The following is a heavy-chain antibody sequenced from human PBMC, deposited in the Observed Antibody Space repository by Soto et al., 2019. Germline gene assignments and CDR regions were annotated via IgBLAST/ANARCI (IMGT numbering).Heavy chain of an antibody. Sequence: SETLSLTCTVSGGSISSGDYYWSWIRQPPGKGLEWIGYIYYSGSTYYNPSLKSRVTISVDTSKNQFSLKLSSVTAADTAVYYCARDKGGPRTYGDYLSYFDYWGQGTLVTVSS. CDR1: GGSISSGDYY. V-gene: IGHV4-30-4*01. CDR2: IYYSGST. D-gene: IGHD4-17*01. CDR3: ARDKGGPRTYGDYLSYFDY. J-gene: IGHJ4*02.